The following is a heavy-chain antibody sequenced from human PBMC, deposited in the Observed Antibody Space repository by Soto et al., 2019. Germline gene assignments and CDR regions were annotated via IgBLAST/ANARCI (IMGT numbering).Heavy chain of an antibody. CDR3: TTADTSGFGVVSPDAFDI. V-gene: IGHV3-15*07. J-gene: IGHJ3*02. CDR1: RVTVCNAG. CDR2: IKSKTDGGTT. Sequence: LRICCASCRVTVCNAGVNVVRKAPGKGLEWVGRIKSKTDGGTTDYAAPVKGRFTISRDDSKNTLYLQMNSLKTEDTAVYYCTTADTSGFGVVSPDAFDIWGQGTMVTVSS. D-gene: IGHD3-3*01.